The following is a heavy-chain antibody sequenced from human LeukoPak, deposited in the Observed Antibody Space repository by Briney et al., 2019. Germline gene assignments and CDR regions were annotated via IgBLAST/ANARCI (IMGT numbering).Heavy chain of an antibody. CDR2: VPYGGSNK. CDR1: GFTFSSYA. Sequence: GGSLRLSCAASGFTFSSYAMHWVRQAPGKGPEWVAVVPYGGSNKYYADSVKGRFTISRDNSKNTLYLQIHSLRAEDTAVYYCSKSTSAWHPIWGQGTMVTVSS. J-gene: IGHJ3*02. V-gene: IGHV3-30*18. D-gene: IGHD5/OR15-5a*01. CDR3: SKSTSAWHPI.